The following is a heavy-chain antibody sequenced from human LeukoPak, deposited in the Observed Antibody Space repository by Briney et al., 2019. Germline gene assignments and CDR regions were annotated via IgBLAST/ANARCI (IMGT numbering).Heavy chain of an antibody. CDR1: GYTFTGYY. Sequence: GASVKVSCKASGYTFTGYYMHWVRQAPGQGLEWMGWINPNSGDTNYSQKFQGRVSMTRDTSINTAYMELSRLTSDDTAVYYCARSGSYYWFDPWGQGTLVTVSS. CDR3: ARSGSYYWFDP. J-gene: IGHJ5*02. V-gene: IGHV1-2*02. CDR2: INPNSGDT. D-gene: IGHD1-26*01.